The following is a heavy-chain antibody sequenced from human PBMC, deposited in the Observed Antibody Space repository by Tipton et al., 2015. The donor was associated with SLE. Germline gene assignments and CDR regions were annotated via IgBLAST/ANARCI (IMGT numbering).Heavy chain of an antibody. CDR2: INHSGST. V-gene: IGHV4-34*01. CDR1: GGSFSGYY. CDR3: ARDPGPDFWSGQHYFDY. J-gene: IGHJ4*02. Sequence: AGLVKPSETLSLTCAVYGGSFSGYYWSWIRQPPGKGLEWIGEINHSGSTNYNPSLKSRVTISVDTSKNQFSLKLSSVTAADTAVYYCARDPGPDFWSGQHYFDYWGQGTLVTVSS. D-gene: IGHD3-3*01.